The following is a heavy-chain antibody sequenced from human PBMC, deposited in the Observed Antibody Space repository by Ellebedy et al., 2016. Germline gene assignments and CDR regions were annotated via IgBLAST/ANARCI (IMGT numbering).Heavy chain of an antibody. Sequence: SETLSLTCTVSGGSISSSSYYWGWIRQPPGKGLEWIGSIYYSGSTYYNPSLKSRVTISVDTSKNQFSLKLSSVTAADTAVYYCARQPRFGITFGGVIVLSYPLYYYGMDVWGQGTTVTVSS. J-gene: IGHJ6*02. CDR3: ARQPRFGITFGGVIVLSYPLYYYGMDV. CDR1: GGSISSSSYY. CDR2: IYYSGST. D-gene: IGHD3-16*02. V-gene: IGHV4-39*01.